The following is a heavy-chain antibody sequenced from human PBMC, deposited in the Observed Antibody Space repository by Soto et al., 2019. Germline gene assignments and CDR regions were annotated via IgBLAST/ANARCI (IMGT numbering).Heavy chain of an antibody. CDR2: INPSGGST. Sequence: GXSVKVSFNASGGTFSSYTISLVRQSPGQGLEWMGIINPSGGSTSYAQKFQGRVTMTRDTSTSTVYMELSSLRSEDTAVYYCARGAEDIVVVAHFDIWGQGTMVTVSS. CDR3: ARGAEDIVVVAHFDI. D-gene: IGHD2-15*01. J-gene: IGHJ3*02. CDR1: GGTFSSYT. V-gene: IGHV1-46*03.